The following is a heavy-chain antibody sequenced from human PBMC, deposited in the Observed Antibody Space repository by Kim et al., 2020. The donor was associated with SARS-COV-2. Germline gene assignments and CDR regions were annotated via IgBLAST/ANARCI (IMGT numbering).Heavy chain of an antibody. D-gene: IGHD6-19*01. V-gene: IGHV3-9*01. J-gene: IGHJ4*02. CDR3: AKAQAIAVAGNYFDY. Sequence: DSVKGRFTITRDNAKNSLYLQMNSLRAEDTALYYCAKAQAIAVAGNYFDYWGQGTLVTVSS.